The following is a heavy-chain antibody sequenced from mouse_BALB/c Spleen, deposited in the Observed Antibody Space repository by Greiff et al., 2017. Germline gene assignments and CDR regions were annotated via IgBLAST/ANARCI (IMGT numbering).Heavy chain of an antibody. J-gene: IGHJ4*01. CDR2: IRNKANGYTT. V-gene: IGHV7-3*02. CDR1: GFTFTDYY. Sequence: DVQLVESGGGLVQPGGSLRLSCATSGFTFTDYYMSWVRQPPGKALEWLGFIRNKANGYTTEYSASVKGRFTISRDNSQSILYLQMNTLRAEDSATYYCASGGFYYAMDYWGQGTSVTVSS. CDR3: ASGGFYYAMDY.